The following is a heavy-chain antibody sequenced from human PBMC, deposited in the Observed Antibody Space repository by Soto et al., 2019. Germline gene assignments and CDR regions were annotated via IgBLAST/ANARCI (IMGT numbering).Heavy chain of an antibody. J-gene: IGHJ4*02. D-gene: IGHD6-19*01. Sequence: ASVKVSCKASGYTFTGYYMHWVRQAPGQGLEWMGWINPNSGGTNYAQKFQGGVTMTRDTSISTAYMELSRLRSDDTAVYYCARLTSGWYGLPNYYLDYWGQGTLVTVSS. CDR2: INPNSGGT. V-gene: IGHV1-2*02. CDR3: ARLTSGWYGLPNYYLDY. CDR1: GYTFTGYY.